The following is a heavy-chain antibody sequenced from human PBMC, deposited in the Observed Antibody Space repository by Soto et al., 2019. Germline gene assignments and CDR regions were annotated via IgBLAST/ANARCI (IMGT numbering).Heavy chain of an antibody. J-gene: IGHJ4*02. CDR1: GGSITSDGTY. CDR2: ISHTGST. CDR3: ARSGVGYFDY. D-gene: IGHD3-10*01. V-gene: IGHV4-31*03. Sequence: QVQLQESGPGLVKPSQTLSLPCTVSGGSITSDGTYWTWFRQHPGKGLEWIGYISHTGSTYYNPSLKSRVTISVDTSNNQFSLKLRSVTAADTAVYYCARSGVGYFDYWGQGTPVTVSS.